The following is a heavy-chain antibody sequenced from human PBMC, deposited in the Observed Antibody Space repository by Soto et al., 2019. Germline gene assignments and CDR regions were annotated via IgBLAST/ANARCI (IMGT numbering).Heavy chain of an antibody. CDR3: ANLIYSSSWYYFDY. CDR2: ISAYNGNT. D-gene: IGHD6-13*01. CDR1: GYTFTSHG. V-gene: IGHV1-18*01. Sequence: VASVKVSCKASGYTFTSHGISWVRQAPGQGLEWMGWISAYNGNTNYAQKLQGRVTMTTDTSTSTAYMELRSLRSDDTAVYYCANLIYSSSWYYFDYWGQGTLVTVSS. J-gene: IGHJ4*02.